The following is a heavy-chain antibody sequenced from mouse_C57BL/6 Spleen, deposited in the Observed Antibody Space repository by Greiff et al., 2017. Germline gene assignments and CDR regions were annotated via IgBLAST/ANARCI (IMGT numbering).Heavy chain of an antibody. Sequence: QVQLQQPGAELVMPGASVKLSCKASGYTFTSYWMHWVKQRPGQGLEWIGEIDPSDSYTNYNQKFKGKSTLTVDKSSSTAYMQLSRLTSEDSAVYYCARYGNYWFAYWGQGTLVTVSA. D-gene: IGHD2-1*01. CDR2: IDPSDSYT. CDR3: ARYGNYWFAY. J-gene: IGHJ3*01. CDR1: GYTFTSYW. V-gene: IGHV1-69*01.